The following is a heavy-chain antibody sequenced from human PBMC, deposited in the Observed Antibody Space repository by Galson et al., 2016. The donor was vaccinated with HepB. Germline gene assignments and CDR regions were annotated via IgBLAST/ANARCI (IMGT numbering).Heavy chain of an antibody. V-gene: IGHV3-23*01. D-gene: IGHD6-6*01. CDR2: ISGSGSST. J-gene: IGHJ4*02. CDR1: GFSFRSYG. CDR3: AKAIAPRLLVPQGFDY. Sequence: SLRLSCAASGFSFRSYGMSWVRQAPGKGLEWVSAISGSGSSTYYADSVKGRFTVSRDNSKNTLYLHMNNLRGEDTAVYYCAKAIAPRLLVPQGFDYWARDPWSPSPQ.